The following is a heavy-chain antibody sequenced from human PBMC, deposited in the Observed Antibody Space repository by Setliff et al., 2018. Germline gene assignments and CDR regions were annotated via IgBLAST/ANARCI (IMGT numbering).Heavy chain of an antibody. CDR1: GYTFSDYG. Sequence: ASVKVSCKASGYTFSDYGITWVRQAPGQGLEWMGWISIYTGDTNYAQKLQGRVTMTTDTSTSTAYMELRSLRADDTAVYYCARAGSAPAGRKGILEYWGQGSLVTVSS. CDR3: ARAGSAPAGRKGILEY. V-gene: IGHV1-18*01. CDR2: ISIYTGDT. D-gene: IGHD6-13*01. J-gene: IGHJ4*02.